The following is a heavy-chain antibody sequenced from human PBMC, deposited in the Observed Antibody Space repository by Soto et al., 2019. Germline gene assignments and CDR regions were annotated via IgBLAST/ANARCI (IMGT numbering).Heavy chain of an antibody. Sequence: EVRLLESGGGLVKPGGSLRLSCATSGLTFSNYAMSWVRQAPGGGLERVSSMSGSSSTTYYADSVRGRFTISRDRSKKTLYLQVSSLRAEDTALYYCAKNQERELPRVIDFWGQGTLVTVSS. CDR1: GLTFSNYA. CDR3: AKNQERELPRVIDF. J-gene: IGHJ4*02. D-gene: IGHD1-7*01. V-gene: IGHV3-23*01. CDR2: MSGSSSTT.